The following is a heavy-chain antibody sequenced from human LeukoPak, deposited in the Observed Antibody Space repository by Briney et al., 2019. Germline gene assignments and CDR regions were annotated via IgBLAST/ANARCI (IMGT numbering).Heavy chain of an antibody. J-gene: IGHJ4*02. Sequence: SETLSLTCTVSGGSVSGYYWSWIRQPPGKGPEWIGYIYNPGATLYSPSLKSRVTMSVDTTENQFSLRLSSMTAEDTAVYYCARHDAVPVIRRGYDFWGQGTLVTVSS. V-gene: IGHV4-59*08. CDR3: ARHDAVPVIRRGYDF. D-gene: IGHD2-21*01. CDR2: IYNPGAT. CDR1: GGSVSGYY.